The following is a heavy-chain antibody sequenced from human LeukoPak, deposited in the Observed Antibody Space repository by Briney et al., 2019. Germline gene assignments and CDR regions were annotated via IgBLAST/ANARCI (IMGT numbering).Heavy chain of an antibody. Sequence: PGGSLRLSCAASGFTFSSYAMSWVRQAPGKGLEWVSAISGSGGSTYYADSVKGRFTISRDNSKNTLYLQMNSLRAEDTAVYYCAKETAPDIVVVPAASDYWGQGTLVTVSS. CDR2: ISGSGGST. CDR1: GFTFSSYA. V-gene: IGHV3-23*01. CDR3: AKETAPDIVVVPAASDY. D-gene: IGHD2-2*01. J-gene: IGHJ4*02.